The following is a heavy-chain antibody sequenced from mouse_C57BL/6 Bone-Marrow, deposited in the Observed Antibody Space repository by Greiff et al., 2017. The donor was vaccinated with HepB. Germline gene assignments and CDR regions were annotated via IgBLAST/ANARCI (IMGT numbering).Heavy chain of an antibody. CDR1: GYTFTSYW. V-gene: IGHV1-72*01. J-gene: IGHJ2*01. CDR2: IDPNSGGT. D-gene: IGHD2-3*01. CDR3: AISELRYDGYLYYFDY. Sequence: QVQLQQPGAELVKPGASVKLSCKASGYTFTSYWMHWVKQRPGRGLEWIGRIDPNSGGTKYNEKFKSKATLTVDKPSSTAYMQLRSLTSEDSAVYYCAISELRYDGYLYYFDYWGQGTTLTVSS.